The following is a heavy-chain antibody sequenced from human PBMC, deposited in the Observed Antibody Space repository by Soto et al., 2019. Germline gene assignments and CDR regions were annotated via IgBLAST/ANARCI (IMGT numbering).Heavy chain of an antibody. V-gene: IGHV1-2*02. CDR1: GYTFTGYY. CDR3: ARDRLYYYYYGMDV. CDR2: INPNSGGT. Sequence: ASVKVSCKASGYTFTGYYMHWVRQAPGQGLEWMGWINPNSGGTNYAQKFQGRVTMTRDTSISTAYMELSRLRSDDTAVYYCARDRLYYYYYGMDVWGQGTTVTVSS. J-gene: IGHJ6*02. D-gene: IGHD6-25*01.